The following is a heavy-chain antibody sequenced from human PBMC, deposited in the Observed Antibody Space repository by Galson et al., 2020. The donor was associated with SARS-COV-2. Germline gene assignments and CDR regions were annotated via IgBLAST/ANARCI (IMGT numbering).Heavy chain of an antibody. V-gene: IGHV4-61*02. CDR3: SREVDPSVTTEERTYDPFYGIDV. CDR1: GVSITRGRYY. D-gene: IGHD4-17*01. Sequence: SQTLSLTCTVSGVSITRGRYYWRWIRQPAGKGLEWIGRISTSGSTNYNPSLKSRLTIPLDTSKTHFSLKLSSVTAADTAVYYCSREVDPSVTTEERTYDPFYGIDVWGQGTTVTVSS. J-gene: IGHJ6*02. CDR2: ISTSGST.